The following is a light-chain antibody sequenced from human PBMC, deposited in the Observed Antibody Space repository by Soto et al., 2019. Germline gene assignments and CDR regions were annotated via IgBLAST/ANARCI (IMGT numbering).Light chain of an antibody. V-gene: IGLV2-8*01. CDR3: SSYGGSNNLVV. Sequence: QSALTQPPSASGSPGQSVTISCTGTSSDIGGNNFVSWYQHHPGKAPKLMLYDVIKRPSGVPARFSGSKSGNTASLTVAGLQAEDGDDYYCSSYGGSNNLVVFGGGTKVTVL. J-gene: IGLJ2*01. CDR1: SSDIGGNNF. CDR2: DVI.